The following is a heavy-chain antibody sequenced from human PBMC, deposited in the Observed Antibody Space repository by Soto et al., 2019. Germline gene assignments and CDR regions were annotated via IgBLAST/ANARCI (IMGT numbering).Heavy chain of an antibody. Sequence: SETLSLTCTVYGGSFSGYYWSWIRQPPGKGLEWIGEINHSGSTNYNPSLKSRVTISVDTSKNQFSLKLSSVTAADTAVYYCARGKWLRSSFDYWGQGTLVTVSS. D-gene: IGHD5-12*01. CDR3: ARGKWLRSSFDY. V-gene: IGHV4-34*01. CDR2: INHSGST. CDR1: GGSFSGYY. J-gene: IGHJ4*02.